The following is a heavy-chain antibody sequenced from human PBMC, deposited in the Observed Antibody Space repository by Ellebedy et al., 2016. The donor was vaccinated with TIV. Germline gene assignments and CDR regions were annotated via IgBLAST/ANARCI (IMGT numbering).Heavy chain of an antibody. Sequence: GESLKISCAASGFTFSTYPMMWVRQAPGKGLEWVSYITSVSSATRYADSVKGRFTISRDNAKNSLYLQMNSLTDEYTAVYYCARVVAVLVGGDYWGQGTLVTVSS. CDR1: GFTFSTYP. CDR3: ARVVAVLVGGDY. D-gene: IGHD2-15*01. V-gene: IGHV3-48*02. CDR2: ITSVSSAT. J-gene: IGHJ4*02.